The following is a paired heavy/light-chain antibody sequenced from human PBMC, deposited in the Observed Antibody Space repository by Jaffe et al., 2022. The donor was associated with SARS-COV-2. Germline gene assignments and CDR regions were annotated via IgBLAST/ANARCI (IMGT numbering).Light chain of an antibody. CDR1: ALPKQY. J-gene: IGLJ2*01. CDR3: QSADSSGTYVL. CDR2: KDN. Sequence: SYELTQPPSVSVSPGQTARITCSADALPKQYAYWYQQKPGQAPVLVIYKDNERPSGIPERFSGSSSGTTVTLTISGVQAEDEADYYCQSADSSGTYVLFGGGTKLTVL. V-gene: IGLV3-25*03.
Heavy chain of an antibody. V-gene: IGHV3-23*04. D-gene: IGHD5-12*01. CDR2: ISGSGGST. CDR1: GFTFSSYA. Sequence: EVQLVESGGGLVQPGGSLRLSCAASGFTFSSYAMSWVRQAPGRGLEWVSDISGSGGSTYYADSVKGRFTISRDNSKNTLYLQMNSLRAEDTAVYYCAKKYSGYDYRPIWYFDLWGRGTLVTVSS. J-gene: IGHJ2*01. CDR3: AKKYSGYDYRPIWYFDL.